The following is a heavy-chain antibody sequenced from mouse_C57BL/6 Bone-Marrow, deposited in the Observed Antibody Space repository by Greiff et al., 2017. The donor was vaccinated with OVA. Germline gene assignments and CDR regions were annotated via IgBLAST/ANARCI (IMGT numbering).Heavy chain of an antibody. CDR3: ARAGGNDPFAY. D-gene: IGHD2-2*01. J-gene: IGHJ3*01. Sequence: QVQLQQPGAELVMPGASVKLSCKASGYTFTSYWMHWVKQRPGQGLEWIGEIDPSDSYTNYNQKFKGKSTLTVDKSSSTAYMQLSSLTSEDSAVDYCARAGGNDPFAYWGQGTLVTVSA. CDR1: GYTFTSYW. V-gene: IGHV1-69*01. CDR2: IDPSDSYT.